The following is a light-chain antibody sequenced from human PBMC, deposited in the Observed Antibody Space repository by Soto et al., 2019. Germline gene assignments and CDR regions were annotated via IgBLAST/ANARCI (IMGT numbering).Light chain of an antibody. CDR2: EGS. Sequence: ALTQPASLSGSPGQSITISCTGTSSDIGAYDYVSWFQQHPGKAPKLMIYEGSKRPSGVSNRFSGSKSGNTASLTISGLQAEDEADYYCCSYAGSSTFYVFGTGTKVTVL. CDR3: CSYAGSSTFYV. CDR1: SSDIGAYDY. J-gene: IGLJ1*01. V-gene: IGLV2-23*01.